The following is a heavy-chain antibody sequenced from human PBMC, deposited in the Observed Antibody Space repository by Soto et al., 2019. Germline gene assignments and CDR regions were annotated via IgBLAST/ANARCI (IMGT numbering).Heavy chain of an antibody. Sequence: GGSLRLSCAASGFTFSSYAMSWVRHAPGKGLEWVSAISGSGGSTYYADSVKGRFTISRDNSKNTLYLQMNSLRAEDTAVYYCAKDRVAVAGTSVYFQHWGQGTLVTVSS. J-gene: IGHJ1*01. CDR2: ISGSGGST. CDR1: GFTFSSYA. CDR3: AKDRVAVAGTSVYFQH. V-gene: IGHV3-23*01. D-gene: IGHD6-19*01.